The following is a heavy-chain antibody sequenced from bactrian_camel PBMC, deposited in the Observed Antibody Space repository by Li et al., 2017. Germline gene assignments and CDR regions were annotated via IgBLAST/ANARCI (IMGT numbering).Heavy chain of an antibody. CDR1: GVTSSSVS. D-gene: IGHD6*01. CDR2: RDSYGST. V-gene: IGHV3S9*01. CDR3: ATSTLGSWYVGLNY. J-gene: IGHJ4*01. Sequence: HVQLVESGGGSVQTGGSLRLSCVASGVTSSSVSMAWFRQTPGQEREAVAGRDSYGSTTYADFVKGRFTISRDNAENTLFLQMSSLKTEDTAVYYCATSTLGSWYVGLNYWGQGTQVTVS.